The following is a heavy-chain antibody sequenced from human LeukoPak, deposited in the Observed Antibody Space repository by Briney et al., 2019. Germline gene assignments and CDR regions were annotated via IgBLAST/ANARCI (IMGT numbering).Heavy chain of an antibody. Sequence: SQTLSLTCAISGDSIFTNNVAWNWIRQSPSRGLEWLGRTYYRSKWSFDYAVSVKSRITITAATSKNQLSLQLSSVTPEDTAVYYCARGKYTSFDNWGQGTLVTVSS. J-gene: IGHJ4*02. V-gene: IGHV6-1*01. D-gene: IGHD6-6*01. CDR1: GDSIFTNNVA. CDR2: TYYRSKWSF. CDR3: ARGKYTSFDN.